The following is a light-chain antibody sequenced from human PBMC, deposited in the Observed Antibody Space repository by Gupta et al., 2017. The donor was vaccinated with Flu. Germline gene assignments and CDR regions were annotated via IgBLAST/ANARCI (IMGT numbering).Light chain of an antibody. J-gene: IGKJ2*01. CDR3: QQRGNWPPYT. Sequence: EIVLTQSPATLSLSPGEGATFSCRASQSVSSYLAWYQQKPGQTPRLLIYDASNRATGIPARFSGSGSGTDFTLTISSLEPEDFAVYYCQQRGNWPPYTFGQGTKLEIK. CDR1: QSVSSY. CDR2: DAS. V-gene: IGKV3-11*01.